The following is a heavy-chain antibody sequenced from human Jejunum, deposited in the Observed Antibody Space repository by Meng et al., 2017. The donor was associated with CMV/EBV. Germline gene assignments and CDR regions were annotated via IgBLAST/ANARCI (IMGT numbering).Heavy chain of an antibody. J-gene: IGHJ4*02. Sequence: ASGFSFDSFSLNWVRQAPGKGLEWVSSISSSGRFQYYADSLKGRFTISRDNGKNSLYLQMDSLRVEDTAVYYCAKERMYDIDFWGQGILVTVSS. CDR2: ISSSGRFQ. D-gene: IGHD3-9*01. V-gene: IGHV3-21*01. CDR3: AKERMYDIDF. CDR1: GFSFDSFS.